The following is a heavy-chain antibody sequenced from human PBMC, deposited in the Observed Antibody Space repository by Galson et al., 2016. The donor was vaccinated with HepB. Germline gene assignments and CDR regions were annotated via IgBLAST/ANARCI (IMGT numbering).Heavy chain of an antibody. D-gene: IGHD6-19*01. CDR3: TKDGGWPYYFDY. J-gene: IGHJ4*02. CDR2: ISGNGGDI. V-gene: IGHV3-23*01. Sequence: SLRLSCKASGFTFSNYAMAWVRQAPGKGLEWVTAISGNGGDIYHADTVKGRFTISRDNSKNTLSLQMNNLRAEDTAVYYCTKDGGWPYYFDYWGQGTLVTVSS. CDR1: GFTFSNYA.